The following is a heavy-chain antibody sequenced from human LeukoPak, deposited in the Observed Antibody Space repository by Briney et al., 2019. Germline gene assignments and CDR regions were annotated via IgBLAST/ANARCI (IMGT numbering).Heavy chain of an antibody. CDR1: GYTFTGYY. J-gene: IGHJ4*02. Sequence: GASVKVSCKASGYTFTGYYMHWVRQAPGQGLEWMGWINPNSGGTNYAQKFQGRVTMTRDTSISTAYMELSRLRSDDTAEYYCVRGLSSGTGIAVAGTYNYWGQGTLVTVSS. V-gene: IGHV1-2*02. CDR3: VRGLSSGTGIAVAGTYNY. CDR2: INPNSGGT. D-gene: IGHD6-19*01.